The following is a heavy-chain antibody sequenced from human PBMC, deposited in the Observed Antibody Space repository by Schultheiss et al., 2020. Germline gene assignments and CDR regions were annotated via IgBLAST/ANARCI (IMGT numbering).Heavy chain of an antibody. J-gene: IGHJ4*02. CDR3: AKPEYYDFWTGYSHFFDY. D-gene: IGHD3-3*01. Sequence: GGSLRLSCAASGFTFSSYGMNWVRQAPGKGLEWVSAITSGGSNTFYADSVKGRFTISRDNSKNTLHLQMNSLRAEDTAVYYCAKPEYYDFWTGYSHFFDYWGRGTLVTVSS. V-gene: IGHV3-NL1*01. CDR1: GFTFSSYG. CDR2: ITSGGSNT.